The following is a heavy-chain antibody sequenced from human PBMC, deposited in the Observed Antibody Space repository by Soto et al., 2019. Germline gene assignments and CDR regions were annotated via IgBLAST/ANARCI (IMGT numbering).Heavy chain of an antibody. CDR2: IYYSGST. D-gene: IGHD6-6*01. CDR3: ARRMEYSSSSSHYYYYYMDV. Sequence: SETPSITCTVSGGSVSSYYWSWIRQPPGTGLEWIGYIYYSGSTNYNPSLKSRVTISVDTSKNQFSLKLSSVTAADTAVYYCARRMEYSSSSSHYYYYYMDVWGKGTTVTVSS. CDR1: GGSVSSYY. J-gene: IGHJ6*03. V-gene: IGHV4-59*02.